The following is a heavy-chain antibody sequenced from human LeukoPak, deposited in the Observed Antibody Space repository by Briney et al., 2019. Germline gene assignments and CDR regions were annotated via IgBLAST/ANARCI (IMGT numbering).Heavy chain of an antibody. CDR1: GGTFSSYA. D-gene: IGHD6-13*01. CDR2: IIPIFGIA. CDR3: AREESGYSSSWGDY. Sequence: SVKVSYKASGGTFSSYAISWVRQAPGQGLEWMGRIIPIFGIANYAQKFQGRVTITADKSTSTAYMELSSLRSEDTAVYYCAREESGYSSSWGDYWGQGTLVTVSS. V-gene: IGHV1-69*04. J-gene: IGHJ4*02.